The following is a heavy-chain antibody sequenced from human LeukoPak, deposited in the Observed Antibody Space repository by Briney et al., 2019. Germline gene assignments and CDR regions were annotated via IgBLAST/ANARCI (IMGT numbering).Heavy chain of an antibody. CDR1: GYSFTDYY. D-gene: IGHD3-10*01. V-gene: IGHV1-2*05. J-gene: IGHJ4*02. CDR3: ALLWFGELWTKDY. Sequence: ASVKVSCKASGYSFTDYYMHWVRQAPGQGLEWMGRINPKRGGTNYAQKFQGRVTLTRDTSISTAHMELSRLTSDDTVVYYCALLWFGELWTKDYWGQGTLVTVSS. CDR2: INPKRGGT.